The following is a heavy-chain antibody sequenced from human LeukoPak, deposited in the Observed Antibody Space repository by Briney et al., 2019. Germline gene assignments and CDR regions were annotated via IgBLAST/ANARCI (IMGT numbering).Heavy chain of an antibody. V-gene: IGHV3-23*01. CDR2: ISGSGGST. Sequence: GGSLRLSCAASGFTFSSYAMSWVRQAPGKGLEWVSAISGSGGSTYYADSVKGRFTISRDNSKNTLHLQMNSLRAEDTAGYYRAKGRGYSCYDLVDYWGQGTLVTVSS. CDR1: GFTFSSYA. D-gene: IGHD5-12*01. J-gene: IGHJ4*02. CDR3: AKGRGYSCYDLVDY.